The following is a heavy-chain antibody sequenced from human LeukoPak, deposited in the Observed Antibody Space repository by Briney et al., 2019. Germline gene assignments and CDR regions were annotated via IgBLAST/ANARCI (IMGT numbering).Heavy chain of an antibody. CDR3: AKASALLWFGEP. D-gene: IGHD3-10*01. V-gene: IGHV3-30-3*02. J-gene: IGHJ5*02. CDR1: GYTFSSYA. CDR2: ISYDGSNK. Sequence: SCKASGYTFSSYAMHWVRQAPGKGLEWVAVISYDGSNKYYADSVKGRFTISRDNSKNTLYLQMNSLRAEDTAVYYCAKASALLWFGEPWGQGTLVTVSS.